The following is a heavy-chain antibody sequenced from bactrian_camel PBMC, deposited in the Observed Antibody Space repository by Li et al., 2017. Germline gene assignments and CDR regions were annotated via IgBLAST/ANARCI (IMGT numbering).Heavy chain of an antibody. V-gene: IGHV3S57*01. Sequence: VQLVESGGASVQAGDSLTLTCVASGQTYSSFCMGWFRQAPGKEREGVATIYNGATVYADSVRGRFTISRDNAKNTLYLQMNSLKPEDTAMYYCAADLGYDGICVDSYIRRPELYNYKGQGTQVTVS. CDR3: AADLGYDGICVDSYIRRPELYNY. CDR2: IYNGAT. D-gene: IGHD6*01. CDR1: GQTYSSFC. J-gene: IGHJ4*01.